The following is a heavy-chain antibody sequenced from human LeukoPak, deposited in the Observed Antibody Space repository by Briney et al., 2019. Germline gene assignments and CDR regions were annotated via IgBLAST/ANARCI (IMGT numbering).Heavy chain of an antibody. Sequence: PSETLSLTCTVSGGSISSYYWSWIRQPPGKGLEWIGYIYYSGSTNYNPSLKSRVTISVDTSKNQFSLKLSSVTAADTAVYYCAREGRLYRGYYYYMDVWGKGTTVTVSS. CDR2: IYYSGST. V-gene: IGHV4-59*12. D-gene: IGHD3-3*01. CDR1: GGSISSYY. J-gene: IGHJ6*03. CDR3: AREGRLYRGYYYYMDV.